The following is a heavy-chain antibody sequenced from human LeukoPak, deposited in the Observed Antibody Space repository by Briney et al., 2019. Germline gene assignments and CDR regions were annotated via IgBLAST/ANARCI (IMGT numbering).Heavy chain of an antibody. CDR2: IYHSGST. V-gene: IGHV4-4*02. Sequence: PSGTLSLTCAVSGGSTSSSNWWSWVRQPPGKGLEWIGEIYHSGSTNYNPSLKSRVTISVDKSKNQFSLKLSSVTAADTAVYYCARHPRIRGPKPPQPFDYWGQGTLVTVSS. CDR1: GGSTSSSNW. J-gene: IGHJ4*02. D-gene: IGHD2-15*01. CDR3: ARHPRIRGPKPPQPFDY.